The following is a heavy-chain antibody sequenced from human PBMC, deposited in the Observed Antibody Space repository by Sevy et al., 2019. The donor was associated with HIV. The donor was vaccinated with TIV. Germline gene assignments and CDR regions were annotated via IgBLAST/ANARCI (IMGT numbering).Heavy chain of an antibody. CDR1: GVSISSGGYS. J-gene: IGHJ6*02. CDR2: IYNSGST. Sequence: SETLSLTCTVSGVSISSGGYSWSWIRQLPGKGLEWIGYIYNSGSTSYNPSLKSRLTISIDKSKNQFSLRLTSVTAADTAVYYCARDRYYGSGPYHGLDVWGQGTTVTVSS. CDR3: ARDRYYGSGPYHGLDV. V-gene: IGHV4-31*03. D-gene: IGHD3-10*01.